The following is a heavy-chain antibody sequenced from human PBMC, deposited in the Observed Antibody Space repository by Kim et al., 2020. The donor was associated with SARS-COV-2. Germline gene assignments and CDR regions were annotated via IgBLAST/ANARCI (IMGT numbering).Heavy chain of an antibody. V-gene: IGHV4-39*01. CDR3: ANHTYYYDSSGYFRHSYFAF. D-gene: IGHD3-22*01. CDR1: GGSISSSSYY. Sequence: SETLSLTCTVSGGSISSSSYYWGWIRQPPGKGLEWIGSIYYSGSTYYNPSLKSRVTISVDTSKNQFSLKLSSVTAADTAVYYCANHTYYYDSSGYFRHSYFAFCGQGTLVTVSS. CDR2: IYYSGST. J-gene: IGHJ4*02.